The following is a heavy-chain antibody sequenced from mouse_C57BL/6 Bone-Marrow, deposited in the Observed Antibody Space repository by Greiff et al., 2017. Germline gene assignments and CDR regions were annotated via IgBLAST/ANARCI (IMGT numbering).Heavy chain of an antibody. CDR3: ARVWLRYYFDY. CDR2: IHPNSGST. D-gene: IGHD2-2*01. V-gene: IGHV1-64*01. Sequence: QVQLQQPGAELVQPGASVKLSCKASGYTFTSYWMHWVKQRPGQGLEWIGMIHPNSGSTNYNEKFKSKATLTVDKSSRTAYMQLSSLTSEYSAVYYCARVWLRYYFDYWGQGTTLTVSS. J-gene: IGHJ2*01. CDR1: GYTFTSYW.